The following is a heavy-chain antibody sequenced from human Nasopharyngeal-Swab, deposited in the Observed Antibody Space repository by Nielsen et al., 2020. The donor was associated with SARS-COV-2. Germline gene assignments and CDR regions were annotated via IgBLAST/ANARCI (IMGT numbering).Heavy chain of an antibody. V-gene: IGHV4-39*01. D-gene: IGHD4-17*01. Sequence: PGKGLEWIGSIYYSGSTYYNPSLKSRVTISVYTSKNQFSLKLSSVTAADTAVYYCARLGYGDSNWFDPWGQGTLVTVSS. CDR3: ARLGYGDSNWFDP. J-gene: IGHJ5*02. CDR2: IYYSGST.